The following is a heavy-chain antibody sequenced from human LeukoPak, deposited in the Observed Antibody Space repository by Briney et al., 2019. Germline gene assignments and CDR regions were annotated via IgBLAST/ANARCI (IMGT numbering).Heavy chain of an antibody. CDR3: TTDLGAYGDYLRE. V-gene: IGHV3-15*01. CDR1: GFTFSSYA. D-gene: IGHD4-17*01. CDR2: IKSKTAGGTT. J-gene: IGHJ4*02. Sequence: GGSLRLSCAASGFTFSSYAMSWVRQAPGKGLEWVGRIKSKTAGGTTDYPAPVEGRFIISRDDSKNMVYLQMNSLKTEDTAVYYCTTDLGAYGDYLREWGQGTLVTVSS.